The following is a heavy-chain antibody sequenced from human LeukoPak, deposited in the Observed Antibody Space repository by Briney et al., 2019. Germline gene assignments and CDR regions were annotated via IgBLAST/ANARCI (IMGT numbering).Heavy chain of an antibody. Sequence: PGGSLRLSCAAPGFTFSSYSMNWVRQAPGKGLEWVSSISSSSSYIYYADSVKGRFTISRDNAKNSLYLQMNSLRAEDTAVYYCAAHSSGVYYYYMDVWGKGTTVTVSS. CDR1: GFTFSSYS. V-gene: IGHV3-21*01. CDR2: ISSSSSYI. J-gene: IGHJ6*03. CDR3: AAHSSGVYYYYMDV. D-gene: IGHD3-22*01.